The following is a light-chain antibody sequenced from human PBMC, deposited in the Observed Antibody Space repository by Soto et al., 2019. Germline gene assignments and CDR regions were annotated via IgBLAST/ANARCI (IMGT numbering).Light chain of an antibody. Sequence: QSALTQPRSVSGSPGQSVTISCTGTSSDVGGSNYVSWHQHHPGKAPKLMIYDVTKRPSGVPDRFSGSKSGNAASLTISGLQAEDEADYYCCSYAGSYTLIFGGGTKLTVL. CDR1: SSDVGGSNY. V-gene: IGLV2-11*01. J-gene: IGLJ2*01. CDR3: CSYAGSYTLI. CDR2: DVT.